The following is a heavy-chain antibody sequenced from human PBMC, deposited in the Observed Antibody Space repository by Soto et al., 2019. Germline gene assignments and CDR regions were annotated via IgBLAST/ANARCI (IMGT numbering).Heavy chain of an antibody. J-gene: IGHJ5*02. CDR2: ISSSSDYI. V-gene: IGHV3-21*01. CDR3: ARRLRLGELSLSYWFDP. CDR1: GFTFSTYS. D-gene: IGHD3-16*02. Sequence: EVQLVESGGGLVQPGGSLRLSCAASGFTFSTYSMNWVRQAPGKGLEWVSSISSSSDYIYYADSVKGRFTISRDNAKNSLYLQMHSLRADDTAVYYCARRLRLGELSLSYWFDPWGQGTLVTVSS.